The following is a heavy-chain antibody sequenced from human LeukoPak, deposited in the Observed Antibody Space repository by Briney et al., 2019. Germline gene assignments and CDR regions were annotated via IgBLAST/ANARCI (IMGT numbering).Heavy chain of an antibody. V-gene: IGHV5-51*01. CDR1: GYSFTSYW. CDR2: IYPGDSDT. J-gene: IGHJ6*02. Sequence: GESLKISCKGSGYSFTSYWIAWVRQMPGKGLEWMGMIYPGDSDTRYSPSFQGQVTFSADKSLSTAYLQWSSLRASDTAMYYCARRPTQQWLGMDVWGLGMDVWGLGTTVTVSS. D-gene: IGHD6-19*01. CDR3: ARRPTQQWLGMDVWGLGMDV.